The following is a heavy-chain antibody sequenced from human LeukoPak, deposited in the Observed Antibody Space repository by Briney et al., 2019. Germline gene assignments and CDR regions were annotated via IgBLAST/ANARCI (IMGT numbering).Heavy chain of an antibody. D-gene: IGHD3-3*01. V-gene: IGHV4-59*11. Sequence: SETLSLTCTVSGGSISSHYWSWIRQPPGKGLEWIGYIYYSGSTNYNPSLKSRVTISVDTSKNQFSLKLSSVTAADTAVYYCARAYYDFWSGYFDYWGLGTLVTVSS. CDR3: ARAYYDFWSGYFDY. CDR2: IYYSGST. J-gene: IGHJ4*02. CDR1: GGSISSHY.